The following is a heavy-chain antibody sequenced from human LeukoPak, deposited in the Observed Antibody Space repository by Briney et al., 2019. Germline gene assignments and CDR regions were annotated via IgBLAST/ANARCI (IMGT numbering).Heavy chain of an antibody. V-gene: IGHV4-34*01. J-gene: IGHJ6*02. D-gene: IGHD2-15*01. CDR2: INHSGST. Sequence: SETLSLTCAVYGGSFSGYYWSWIRQPPGKGLEWIGEINHSGSTNYNPSLKSRVTISVDTSTNQFSLKLSSVTAADTAVYYCARGPVVVAATPSYYYGMDVWGQGTTVTVSS. CDR3: ARGPVVVAATPSYYYGMDV. CDR1: GGSFSGYY.